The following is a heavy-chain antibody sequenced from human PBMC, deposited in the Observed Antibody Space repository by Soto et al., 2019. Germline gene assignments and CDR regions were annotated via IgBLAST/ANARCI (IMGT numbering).Heavy chain of an antibody. D-gene: IGHD4-17*01. J-gene: IGHJ4*02. Sequence: ASVKVSCKAPGYTFTSDGISWVRQAPGQGLEWMGWISAYNGNTNYARKLQGRVTMTTDTSTSTAYMELRSLRSDDTAGYYCAREGLLRCFDYWGQGTLVTVSS. CDR3: AREGLLRCFDY. V-gene: IGHV1-18*01. CDR2: ISAYNGNT. CDR1: GYTFTSDG.